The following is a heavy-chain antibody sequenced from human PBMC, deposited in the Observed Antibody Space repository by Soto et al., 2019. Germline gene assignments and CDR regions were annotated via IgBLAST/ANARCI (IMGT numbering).Heavy chain of an antibody. V-gene: IGHV4-39*01. CDR3: ARQDDNDHGAPNWFDP. CDR1: GGSISSSGYY. D-gene: IGHD4-17*01. J-gene: IGHJ5*02. CDR2: ISYSGST. Sequence: SETLSLTCSVSGGSISSSGYYWGCIRQSPGKGLEWIASISYSGSTRYSPSLNSRVTISADTSKNQFSLRLSSVTAADTAVYYCARQDDNDHGAPNWFDPWGQGTLVTVSS.